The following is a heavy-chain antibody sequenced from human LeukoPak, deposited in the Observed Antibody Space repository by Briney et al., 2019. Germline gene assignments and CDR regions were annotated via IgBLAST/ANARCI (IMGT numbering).Heavy chain of an antibody. Sequence: GGSLRLSCAASGFSFNSFEMSWVRQAPGTGLEWVSYISSSGSTIYYADSVKGRFTISRDNAKNSLYLQMNSLRAEDTAVYYCARGWYNSGYYCDYWGQGTLVTVSS. D-gene: IGHD6-19*01. J-gene: IGHJ4*02. CDR1: GFSFNSFE. CDR3: ARGWYNSGYYCDY. CDR2: ISSSGSTI. V-gene: IGHV3-48*03.